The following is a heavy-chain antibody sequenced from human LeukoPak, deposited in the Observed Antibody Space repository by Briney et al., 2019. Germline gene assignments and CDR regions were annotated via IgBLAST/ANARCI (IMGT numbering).Heavy chain of an antibody. Sequence: ASVKVSCKASGYTLTSYGNNWVRQAPGQGLEWLGWISAYTGDTKYAQNLQGRVNMTTDTSTSTAYMELKSLRSDDTAVYYCARVGFSKFYHHMDVWGKGTTVTVSS. D-gene: IGHD4-11*01. CDR3: ARVGFSKFYHHMDV. CDR1: GYTLTSYG. CDR2: ISAYTGDT. V-gene: IGHV1-18*01. J-gene: IGHJ6*03.